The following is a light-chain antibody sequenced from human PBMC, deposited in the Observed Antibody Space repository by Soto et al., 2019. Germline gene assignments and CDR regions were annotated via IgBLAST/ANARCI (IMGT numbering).Light chain of an antibody. CDR3: CSYPRSPYL. Sequence: QSALALPASVSGSPGQSITISCTGSSSDIGRYDFVSWYQQLPGKAPKLLLFEVNHRPSGVSDRFSGSKSGNTASLTISGLQADDEAHYYCCSYPRSPYLFGSGSKVTVL. CDR1: SSDIGRYDF. V-gene: IGLV2-14*01. CDR2: EVN. J-gene: IGLJ1*01.